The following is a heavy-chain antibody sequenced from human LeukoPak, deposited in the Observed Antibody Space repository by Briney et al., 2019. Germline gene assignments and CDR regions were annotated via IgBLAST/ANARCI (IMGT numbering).Heavy chain of an antibody. CDR1: GFTFSSYA. CDR2: ISGSGGST. Sequence: TGGSLRLSCAASGFTFSSYAMSWVRQAPGKGLEWVSAISGSGGSTYYADSVEGRFTISRDNSRNTLYLQMNSLRAEDTAVYYCAKDRGYSYGYAPFDYWGQGTLVTVSS. J-gene: IGHJ4*02. V-gene: IGHV3-23*01. CDR3: AKDRGYSYGYAPFDY. D-gene: IGHD5-18*01.